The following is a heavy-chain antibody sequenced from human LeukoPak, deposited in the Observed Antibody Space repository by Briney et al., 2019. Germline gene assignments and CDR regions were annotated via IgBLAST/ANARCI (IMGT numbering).Heavy chain of an antibody. Sequence: GASVKVSCKASGYTFTGYYIHWVRQAPGQGPEWMGWINPNSGGTNYAQKFQGRVTMTRDTSISTAYMELSRLRSDDTAVYYCASYDEYYYDSSGPQFDYWGQGTLVTVSS. V-gene: IGHV1-2*02. CDR1: GYTFTGYY. J-gene: IGHJ4*02. CDR3: ASYDEYYYDSSGPQFDY. D-gene: IGHD3-22*01. CDR2: INPNSGGT.